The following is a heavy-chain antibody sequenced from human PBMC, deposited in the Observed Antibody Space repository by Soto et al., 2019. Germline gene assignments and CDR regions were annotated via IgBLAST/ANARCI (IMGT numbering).Heavy chain of an antibody. D-gene: IGHD3-3*01. V-gene: IGHV3-21*01. J-gene: IGHJ4*02. CDR1: GFTFSSYA. CDR3: ARFPSPLTTIQYYFDY. Sequence: GGSLRLSCAASGFTFSSYAMSWVRQAPGKGLEWVSAISGSSSYIYYADSVKGRFTISRDNAKNSLYLQMNSLRAEDTAVYYCARFPSPLTTIQYYFDYWGQGNLVTVSS. CDR2: ISGSSSYI.